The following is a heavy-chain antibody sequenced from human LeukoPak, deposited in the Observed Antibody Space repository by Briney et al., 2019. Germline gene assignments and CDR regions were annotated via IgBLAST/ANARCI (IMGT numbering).Heavy chain of an antibody. CDR1: GFTFSSYA. J-gene: IGHJ3*02. V-gene: IGHV3-30-3*01. D-gene: IGHD2-2*02. CDR3: ASLRYCSSTSCYTTDAFDI. Sequence: GSLRLSCAASGFTFSSYAMHWVRQAPGKGLEWVAVISYDGSNKYYADSVKGRFTISRDNSKNTLYLQMNSLRAEDTAVYYCASLRYCSSTSCYTTDAFDIWGQGTMVTVSS. CDR2: ISYDGSNK.